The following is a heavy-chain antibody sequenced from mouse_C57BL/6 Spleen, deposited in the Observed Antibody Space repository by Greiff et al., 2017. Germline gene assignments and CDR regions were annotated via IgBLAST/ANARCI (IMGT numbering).Heavy chain of an antibody. J-gene: IGHJ4*01. CDR3: VRGYGYAMDY. Sequence: EVKLMESGGGLVQPKGSLKLSCAASGFSFNTYAMNWVRQAPGKGLEWVARIRSKSNNYATYYADSVKDRFTISRDDSESMLYLRMNNLKTEDTAMYYCVRGYGYAMDYWGQGTSVTVSS. CDR2: IRSKSNNYAT. CDR1: GFSFNTYA. D-gene: IGHD2-14*01. V-gene: IGHV10-1*01.